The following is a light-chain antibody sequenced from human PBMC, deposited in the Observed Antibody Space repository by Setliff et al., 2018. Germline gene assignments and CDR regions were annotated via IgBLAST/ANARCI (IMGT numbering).Light chain of an antibody. CDR2: DVS. J-gene: IGLJ2*01. CDR1: SSDVGGYNY. Sequence: QSVLTQPRSVSGSPGQSVTISCTGTSSDVGGYNYVSWYQQHPGKAPKLMIYDVSKRPSGVPDRFSASKSGNTASLTISGLQAEDEADYYCCSYAGSYTSFGGGTKVTVL. CDR3: CSYAGSYTS. V-gene: IGLV2-11*01.